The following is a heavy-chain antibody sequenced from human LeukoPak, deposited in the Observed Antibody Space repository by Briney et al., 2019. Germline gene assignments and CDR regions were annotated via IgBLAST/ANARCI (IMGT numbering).Heavy chain of an antibody. J-gene: IGHJ5*02. Sequence: GGSLRLSCAASGFTFSDYYMSWIRQAPGKGLEWVSYISSSGSTIYYADSVKGRFTISRGNAKNSLYLQMNSLRAEDTAVYYCASPLIAAAGTNENWFDPWGQGTLVTVSS. CDR1: GFTFSDYY. CDR3: ASPLIAAAGTNENWFDP. V-gene: IGHV3-11*01. CDR2: ISSSGSTI. D-gene: IGHD6-13*01.